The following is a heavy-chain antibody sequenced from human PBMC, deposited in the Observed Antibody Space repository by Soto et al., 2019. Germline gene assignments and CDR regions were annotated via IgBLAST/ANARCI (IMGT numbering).Heavy chain of an antibody. D-gene: IGHD3-3*01. CDR2: ISWNSGSI. CDR3: AKSGVLRFLEWLFPGAFDI. Sequence: SLKISCAASGFTFDDYAMHWVRQAPGKGLEWVSGISWNSGSIGYADSVKGRFTISRDNAKNSLYLQMNSLRAEDTALYYCAKSGVLRFLEWLFPGAFDIWGQGTMVTVSS. V-gene: IGHV3-9*01. CDR1: GFTFDDYA. J-gene: IGHJ3*02.